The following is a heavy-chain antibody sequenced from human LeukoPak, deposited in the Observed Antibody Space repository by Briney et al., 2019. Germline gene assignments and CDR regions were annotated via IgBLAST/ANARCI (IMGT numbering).Heavy chain of an antibody. D-gene: IGHD2-2*01. CDR2: ISVYNGNT. V-gene: IGHV1-18*01. Sequence: ASVKVSCKASGYIFTSYGISWVRQAPGQGLEWMGWISVYNGNTNYPQRLQGRVTMTTDTSTTTAYMELRSLRSDDTAVYYCARGVRVPAAISPRPTNWFDPWGQGTLVTVSS. CDR3: ARGVRVPAAISPRPTNWFDP. J-gene: IGHJ5*02. CDR1: GYIFTSYG.